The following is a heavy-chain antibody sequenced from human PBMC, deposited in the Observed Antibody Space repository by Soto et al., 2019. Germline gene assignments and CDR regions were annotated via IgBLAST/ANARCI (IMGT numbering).Heavy chain of an antibody. CDR1: GYSFTSYW. CDR2: IYPGDSDT. CDR3: ARGNHPPTYYFEY. Sequence: PGESLKISCKGSGYSFTSYWIGWVPHLPGKGLELMGIIYPGDSDTRYSPSFQGQVTISVDKSISTAYVQWSSLKASDTAIYYCARGNHPPTYYFEYWGQGTLVTVSS. J-gene: IGHJ4*02. V-gene: IGHV5-51*01. D-gene: IGHD1-1*01.